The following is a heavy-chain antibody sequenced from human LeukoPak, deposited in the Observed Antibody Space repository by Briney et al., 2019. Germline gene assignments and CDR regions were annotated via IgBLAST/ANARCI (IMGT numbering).Heavy chain of an antibody. CDR3: ARDNWNYGSSMDV. J-gene: IGHJ6*02. D-gene: IGHD1-7*01. CDR2: IYYSGST. CDR1: GGSVNSGNYS. V-gene: IGHV4-61*01. Sequence: ASETLSPTCTVSGGSVNSGNYSWSWIRQPPGKGLEWIGFIYYSGSTNYNPSLKSRVTISVDTSRNQFSLKLSSVTAADTAVYYCARDNWNYGSSMDVWGQGTTVTVS.